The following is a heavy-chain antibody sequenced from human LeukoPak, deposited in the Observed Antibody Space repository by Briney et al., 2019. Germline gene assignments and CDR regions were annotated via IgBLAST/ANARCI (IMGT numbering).Heavy chain of an antibody. J-gene: IGHJ4*02. D-gene: IGHD6-25*01. V-gene: IGHV3-30*02. CDR2: IWPDGSKK. CDR3: AKISSSAESNFDY. CDR1: GCTFSTYA. Sequence: GGPLTLSCAASGCTFSTYAMHWVRQAPGKGLEWVAFIWPDGSKKYYADSVKGRFAISRENSKNTVYLQMNDLSPEDTALYFCAKISSSAESNFDYWGQGTMLTVSS.